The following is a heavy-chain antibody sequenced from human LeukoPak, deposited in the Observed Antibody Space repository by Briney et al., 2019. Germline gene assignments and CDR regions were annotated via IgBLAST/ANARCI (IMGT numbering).Heavy chain of an antibody. CDR2: MKQDGSEK. CDR3: AKAGYDFWSGYSDY. CDR1: GFTFSSYW. V-gene: IGHV3-7*01. J-gene: IGHJ4*02. D-gene: IGHD3-3*01. Sequence: PGGSLRLSCAASGFTFSSYWMTWVRQAPGKGLEWVANMKQDGSEKYYLDSVKGRFTISRDNAKYSLYLQMNSLRAEDTAVYYCAKAGYDFWSGYSDYWGQGTLVTVSS.